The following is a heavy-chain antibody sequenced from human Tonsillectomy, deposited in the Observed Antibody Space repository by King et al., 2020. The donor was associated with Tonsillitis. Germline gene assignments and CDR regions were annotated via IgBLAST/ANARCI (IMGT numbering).Heavy chain of an antibody. CDR2: IRGKAYGGST. CDR1: GFTFGDYA. Sequence: VQLVESGGGLVQPGRSLRLSCTASGFTFGDYAMTWFRQAPGKGRRWVGFIRGKAYGGSTEYAASVKGRFTISRDDSKGTAYLQMNSLKTEDTAVYYCTRGSGGFDFWSGYLDYFDYWGQGTLVTVSS. J-gene: IGHJ4*02. D-gene: IGHD3-3*01. V-gene: IGHV3-49*03. CDR3: TRGSGGFDFWSGYLDYFDY.